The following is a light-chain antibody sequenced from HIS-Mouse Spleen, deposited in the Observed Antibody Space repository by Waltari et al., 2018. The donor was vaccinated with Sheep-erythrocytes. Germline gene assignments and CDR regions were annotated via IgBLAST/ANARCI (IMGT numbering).Light chain of an antibody. V-gene: IGLV3-25*03. CDR1: ALPKQY. Sequence: SYELTQPPSVSVSPGQTARITCSGDALPKQYAYWYQQKPGQAPVVVIDKDSWRPSGIPERFSGSSSGTTVTLTISGVQAEDEADYYCQSADSSGTYVFGTGTKVTVL. CDR2: KDS. J-gene: IGLJ1*01. CDR3: QSADSSGTYV.